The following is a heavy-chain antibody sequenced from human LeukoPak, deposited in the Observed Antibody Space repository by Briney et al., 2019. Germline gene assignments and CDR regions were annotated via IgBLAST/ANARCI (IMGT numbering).Heavy chain of an antibody. D-gene: IGHD2/OR15-2a*01. Sequence: ASVKVSCKVSGYTFTNYDINWVRQAPGQGLEWMGWISAYNGNTNYAQKLQDRVTMTTDTSTSTIYMELRSPTSDDTAVYYCARVGKPSITWGYYFDYWGQGTLVTVSS. CDR3: ARVGKPSITWGYYFDY. CDR2: ISAYNGNT. V-gene: IGHV1-18*01. J-gene: IGHJ4*02. CDR1: GYTFTNYD.